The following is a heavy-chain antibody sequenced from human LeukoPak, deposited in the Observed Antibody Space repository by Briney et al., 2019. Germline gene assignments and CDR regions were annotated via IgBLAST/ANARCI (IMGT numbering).Heavy chain of an antibody. CDR3: ATVLVATSSATFDY. D-gene: IGHD5-12*01. J-gene: IGHJ4*02. CDR1: GGTFSSYA. CDR2: IIPILGIA. Sequence: GSSVKVSCKASGGTFSSYAISWVRQAPGQGLEWMGRIIPILGIANYAQKFQGRVTITTDESTSTAYMELSSLRSEDTAVYYCATVLVATSSATFDYWGQGTLVTVSS. V-gene: IGHV1-69*04.